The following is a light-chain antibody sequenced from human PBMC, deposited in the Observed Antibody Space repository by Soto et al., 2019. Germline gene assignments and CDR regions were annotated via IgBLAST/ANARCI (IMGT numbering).Light chain of an antibody. Sequence: DIVMTQSPDTLSVSPWERATLSCRASESVRSNLAWYHQQRGQAPRLVIYDASTRATGVPARISGSGSGIEFSLAIRSLQCEDLGVYYFQQYNHWPPKTFGQGTKLEMK. J-gene: IGKJ2*01. CDR1: ESVRSN. CDR3: QQYNHWPPKT. CDR2: DAS. V-gene: IGKV3-15*01.